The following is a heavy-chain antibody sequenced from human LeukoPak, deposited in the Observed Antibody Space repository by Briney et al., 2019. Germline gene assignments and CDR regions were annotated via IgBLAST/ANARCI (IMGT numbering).Heavy chain of an antibody. CDR2: ISSSSSCI. J-gene: IGHJ4*02. D-gene: IGHD3-16*02. V-gene: IGHV3-21*01. CDR3: ARAIMITFGVVIVY. CDR1: AFTFSSYS. Sequence: GGSLRLSRAASAFTFSSYSMNWVRQAPGKGLEWVSSISSSSSCIYYAVSVKGRFTISRDNAKNSLYLQMNSLRAEDTAVYYCARAIMITFGVVIVYWRQGNLVTVSS.